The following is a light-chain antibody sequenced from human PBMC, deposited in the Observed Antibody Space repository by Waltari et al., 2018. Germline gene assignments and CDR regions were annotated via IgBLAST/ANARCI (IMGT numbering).Light chain of an antibody. J-gene: IGLJ3*02. CDR2: GVS. CDR1: SSDIGAYNY. CDR3: ASFTNTNTWV. Sequence: QSALTQPASVSASPGQSITISCTGTSSDIGAYNYVSWYQQHSGKAPKLIIFGVSVRPSGVSNRFSASKSSNPASLTISGLQAEDEADYYCASFTNTNTWVFGGGTKVTVL. V-gene: IGLV2-14*03.